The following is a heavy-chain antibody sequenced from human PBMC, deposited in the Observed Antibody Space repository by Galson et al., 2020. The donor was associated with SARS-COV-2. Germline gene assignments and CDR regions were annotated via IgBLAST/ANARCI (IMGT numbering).Heavy chain of an antibody. D-gene: IGHD2-2*01. Sequence: GPTLVKPTQTLTLTCTFSGFSLSTSGMRVSWIRQPPGKALEWLARIDWAGDKFYSTSLKTRLTISKDTSKNQVVLTMTNMDPVDTATYYCARISAYCSSSICYFGYWGQGTRVTVSS. V-gene: IGHV2-70*04. CDR3: ARISAYCSSSICYFGY. J-gene: IGHJ4*02. CDR1: GFSLSTSGMR. CDR2: IDWAGDK.